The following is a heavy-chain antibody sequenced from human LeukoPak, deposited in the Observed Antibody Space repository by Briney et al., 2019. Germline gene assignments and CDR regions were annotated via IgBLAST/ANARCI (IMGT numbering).Heavy chain of an antibody. V-gene: IGHV3-9*01. CDR2: NSWNSGSI. CDR1: GFTFDDYA. D-gene: IGHD5-18*01. Sequence: GGSLRLSCAASGFTFDDYAMHWVRQAPGKGLEWVSGNSWNSGSIGYADSVKGRFTISRDNAKNSLYLQMNSLRAEDTALYYCAKDKRYSYGYGGFDYWGQGTLVTVSS. CDR3: AKDKRYSYGYGGFDY. J-gene: IGHJ4*02.